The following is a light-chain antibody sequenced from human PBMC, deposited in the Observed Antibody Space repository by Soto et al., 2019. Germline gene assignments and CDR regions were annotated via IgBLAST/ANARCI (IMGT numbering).Light chain of an antibody. CDR1: QSVSSTY. V-gene: IGKV3-20*01. J-gene: IGKJ1*01. Sequence: EIVLTQSPGTLSLSPGDRATLSCRASQSVSSTYLAWYQQKPGLAPRLLIYATSNRATGIPDRFSGSGSETDFTLTITRLEPEDFAVYYCQQYVSSPWTFGRGPKVEIK. CDR3: QQYVSSPWT. CDR2: ATS.